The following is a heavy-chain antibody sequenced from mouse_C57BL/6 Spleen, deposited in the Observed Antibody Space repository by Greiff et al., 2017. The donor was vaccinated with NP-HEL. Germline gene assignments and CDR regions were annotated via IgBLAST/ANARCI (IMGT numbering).Heavy chain of an antibody. J-gene: IGHJ3*01. CDR1: GFNIKDDY. V-gene: IGHV14-4*01. CDR3: TTSYDGRRVFAY. D-gene: IGHD2-3*01. Sequence: VQLQQSGAELVRPGASVKLSCTASGFNIKDDYMHWVKQRPEQGLEWIGWIDPENGDTEYASKFQGKATITADTSSNTAYLQLSSLTSEDTAVYYCTTSYDGRRVFAYWGQGTLVTVSA. CDR2: IDPENGDT.